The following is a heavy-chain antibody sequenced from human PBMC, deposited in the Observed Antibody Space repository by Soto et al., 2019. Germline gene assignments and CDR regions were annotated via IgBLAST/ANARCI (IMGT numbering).Heavy chain of an antibody. J-gene: IGHJ4*02. D-gene: IGHD3-10*02. CDR3: ASWVNMSFDY. V-gene: IGHV4-59*01. CDR2: IYYSGST. CDR1: GGSISSYY. Sequence: SETLSLTCTVSGGSISSYYWSRIRQPPGKGLEWIGYIYYSGSTNYNPSLKSRVTISVDTSKNQFSLKLSSVTAADTAVYYCASWVNMSFDYWGQGTLVTVSS.